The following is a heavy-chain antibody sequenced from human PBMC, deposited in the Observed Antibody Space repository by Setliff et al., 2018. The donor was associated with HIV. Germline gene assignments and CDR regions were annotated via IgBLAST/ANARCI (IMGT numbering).Heavy chain of an antibody. Sequence: AGGSLRLSCAASGFNFSTHTMNWIRQAPGKGLEWVAKIKQDGSEEYYVDSVKGRFTISRDNAKNSVYLQMNSLRVEDTAMYYCTKDHLSGWASDCWGQGTLVTVSS. D-gene: IGHD6-19*01. V-gene: IGHV3-7*01. CDR2: IKQDGSEE. CDR1: GFNFSTHT. CDR3: TKDHLSGWASDC. J-gene: IGHJ4*02.